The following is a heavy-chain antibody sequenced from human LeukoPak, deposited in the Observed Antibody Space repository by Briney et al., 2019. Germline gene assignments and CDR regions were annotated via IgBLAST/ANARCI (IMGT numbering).Heavy chain of an antibody. CDR2: VSGSGAAT. CDR3: ARGPSLDY. Sequence: GGSLRLSCAASGFTFSTYAMTWVRQAPGKGLEWVSLVSGSGAATYYADSLEGRFAISRDNAKNTLYLQLSSLRAEDTAVYYCARGPSLDYWGQGTLVTVSS. J-gene: IGHJ4*02. V-gene: IGHV3-23*01. CDR1: GFTFSTYA.